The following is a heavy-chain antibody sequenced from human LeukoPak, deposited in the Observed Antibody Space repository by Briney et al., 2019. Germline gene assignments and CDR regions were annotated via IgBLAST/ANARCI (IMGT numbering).Heavy chain of an antibody. J-gene: IGHJ4*02. CDR3: ASRYSSGWPFDY. Sequence: GGSLRLSCAASGFTFRSYEMNWVRQAPGKGLEWVSYISSSGSTIYYADSVKGRFTISRDNAKNSLYLQMNSLRAEDTAVYYCASRYSSGWPFDYWGQGTLVTVSS. V-gene: IGHV3-48*03. CDR1: GFTFRSYE. CDR2: ISSSGSTI. D-gene: IGHD6-19*01.